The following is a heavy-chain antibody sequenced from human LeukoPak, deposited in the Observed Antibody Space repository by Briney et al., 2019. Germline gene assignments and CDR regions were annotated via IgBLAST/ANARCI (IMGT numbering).Heavy chain of an antibody. CDR2: FDPEDGET. D-gene: IGHD3-10*01. J-gene: IGHJ4*02. CDR1: GYTLTELS. V-gene: IGHV1-24*01. Sequence: ASEKVSCKVSGYTLTELSMHWVRQAPGKGLEWMGGFDPEDGETIYAQKFQGRVTMTEDTSTDTAYMELSSLRSEDTAAYYCATGGKHRFDYWGQGALVTVSS. CDR3: ATGGKHRFDY.